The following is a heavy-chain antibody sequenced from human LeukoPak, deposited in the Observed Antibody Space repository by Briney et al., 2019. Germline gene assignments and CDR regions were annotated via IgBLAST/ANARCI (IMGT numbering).Heavy chain of an antibody. CDR2: IKQDGSQG. Sequence: GGSLRLSCAASGFTFTTSWMSWVRQAPGKGLEWVANIKQDGSQGYYVDSVKGRFTISRDNTKNSLYLQMNSLRAEDTAVYYCARAMFNNGWHPDYFDYWGQGTLVTVSS. V-gene: IGHV3-7*01. CDR1: GFTFTTSW. J-gene: IGHJ4*02. D-gene: IGHD6-19*01. CDR3: ARAMFNNGWHPDYFDY.